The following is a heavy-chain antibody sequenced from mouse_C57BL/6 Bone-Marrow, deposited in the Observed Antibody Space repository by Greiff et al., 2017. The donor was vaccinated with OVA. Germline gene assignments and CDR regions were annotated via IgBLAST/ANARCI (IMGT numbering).Heavy chain of an antibody. Sequence: QVQLQQPGAELVKPGASVKLSCKASGYTFTSYWMHWVKQRPGQGLEWIGMIHPNSGSTNYNEKFKSKATLTVDKSSSTAYMQLSSLTAEDSAVYYCAILPYGEFAYWGQGTLVTVSA. CDR3: AILPYGEFAY. D-gene: IGHD5-5*01. CDR2: IHPNSGST. V-gene: IGHV1-64*01. CDR1: GYTFTSYW. J-gene: IGHJ3*01.